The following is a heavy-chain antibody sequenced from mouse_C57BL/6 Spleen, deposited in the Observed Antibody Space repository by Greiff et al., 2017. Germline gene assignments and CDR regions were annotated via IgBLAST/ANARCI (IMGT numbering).Heavy chain of an antibody. J-gene: IGHJ4*01. CDR3: ARTEFITTVVATGDY. V-gene: IGHV1-64*01. CDR1: GYTFTSYW. D-gene: IGHD1-1*01. Sequence: QVQLQQPGAELVKPGASVKLSCKASGYTFTSYWMHWVKQRPGQGLEWIGMIHPNSGSTNYNEKFKSKATLTVDKSSSTAYMQLSSLTSEDSAVYYCARTEFITTVVATGDYWGQGTSVTVSS. CDR2: IHPNSGST.